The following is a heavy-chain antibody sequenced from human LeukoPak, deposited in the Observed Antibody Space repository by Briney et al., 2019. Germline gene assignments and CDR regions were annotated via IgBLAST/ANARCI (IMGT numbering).Heavy chain of an antibody. V-gene: IGHV4-59*01. CDR2: IAYSGDT. CDR1: GGSINNYY. CDR3: AREVQYQLHAFDI. J-gene: IGHJ3*02. Sequence: SETLSLTCTVSGGSINNYYLSWIRQPPGKGLEWIGYIAYSGDTNYNPSLKSRVTISLDTSKNQFSLNLNSMTAADTAVYYCAREVQYQLHAFDIWGQGTMVTVSS. D-gene: IGHD2-2*01.